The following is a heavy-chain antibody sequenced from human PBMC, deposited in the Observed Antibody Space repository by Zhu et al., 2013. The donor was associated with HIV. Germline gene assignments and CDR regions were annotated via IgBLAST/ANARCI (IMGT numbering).Heavy chain of an antibody. V-gene: IGHV1-18*01. CDR2: IGAHNGHT. CDR1: GYNFANYG. CDR3: AREGQWLTTDRYYYYMDV. D-gene: IGHD6-19*01. J-gene: IGHJ6*03. Sequence: QVQLVQSGAEVKKPGASVKVSCKASGYNFANYGISWVRQAPGQGLEWMGWIGAHNGHTQSAQEFQGRVTLTTDTFTTTAYMELRSLRSDDTAVYYCAREGQWLTTDRYYYYMDVWGKGTTVTVSS.